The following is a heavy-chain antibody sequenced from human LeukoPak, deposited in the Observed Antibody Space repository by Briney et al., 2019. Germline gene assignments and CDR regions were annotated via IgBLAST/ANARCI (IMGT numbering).Heavy chain of an antibody. CDR2: IYTSGST. CDR1: GGSISSYY. Sequence: SETLSLTYTVSGGSISSYYWSWIRQPAGKGLEWIGRIYTSGSTNYNPSLKSRVTMSVDTSKNQFSLKLSSVTAADTAVYYCARSMVRGVITTSYFDYWGQGTLVTVSS. CDR3: ARSMVRGVITTSYFDY. V-gene: IGHV4-4*07. D-gene: IGHD3-10*01. J-gene: IGHJ4*02.